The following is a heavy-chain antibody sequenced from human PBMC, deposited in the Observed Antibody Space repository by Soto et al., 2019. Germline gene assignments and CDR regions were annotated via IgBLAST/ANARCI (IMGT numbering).Heavy chain of an antibody. CDR2: IYYSGST. J-gene: IGHJ5*02. V-gene: IGHV4-39*01. CDR3: ARQHKNYDFWSGYYSGRPIWFDP. Sequence: TLSLTCTVSGGSISSSSYYWGWIRQPPGKGLEWIGSIYYSGSTYYNPSLKSRVTISVDTSKNRSSLKLSSVTAADTAVYYCARQHKNYDFWSGYYSGRPIWFDPWGQGTLVTVSS. D-gene: IGHD3-3*01. CDR1: GGSISSSSYY.